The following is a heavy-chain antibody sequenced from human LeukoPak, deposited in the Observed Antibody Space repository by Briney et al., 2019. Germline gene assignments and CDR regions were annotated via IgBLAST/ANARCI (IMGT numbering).Heavy chain of an antibody. V-gene: IGHV3-30*14. J-gene: IGHJ6*02. D-gene: IGHD4-23*01. CDR3: ARGVGNSGYYGMDV. CDR2: ISYDGSNK. CDR1: GFTFSSYA. Sequence: GRSLRLSCAASGFTFSSYAMHWVRQAPGKGLEWVAVISYDGSNKYYADSVKGRFTISRDNSKNTLYLQMNSLRAEDTAVYYCARGVGNSGYYGMDVWGQGTTVTVSS.